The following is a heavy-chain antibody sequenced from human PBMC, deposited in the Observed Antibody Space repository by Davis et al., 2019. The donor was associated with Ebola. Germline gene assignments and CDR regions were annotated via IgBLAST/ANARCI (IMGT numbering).Heavy chain of an antibody. J-gene: IGHJ6*02. CDR1: GYTFTSYG. D-gene: IGHD3-10*01. V-gene: IGHV1-18*01. CDR3: ASGQGIYFGLGNYNYYGIEI. Sequence: AASVKVSCKASGYTFTSYGISWVRQAPGQGLEWMGWISAYNGNTNYAQKLQGRVTMTTDTSTSTAYMELRSLRSDDTAIYYCASGQGIYFGLGNYNYYGIEIWGQGTTVTVSS. CDR2: ISAYNGNT.